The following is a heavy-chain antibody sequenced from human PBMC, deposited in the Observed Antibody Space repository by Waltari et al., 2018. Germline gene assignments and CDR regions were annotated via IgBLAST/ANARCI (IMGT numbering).Heavy chain of an antibody. CDR2: INPSGGST. CDR3: ARDLRMYYYDSSGEIDY. D-gene: IGHD3-22*01. Sequence: QVQLVQSGAEVKKPGSSVKVSCKASGYTFTSYYMHWVRPATGQGLEWMGIINPSGGSTSYAQKFQGRVTMTRDTSTSTVYMELSSLRSEDTAVYYCARDLRMYYYDSSGEIDYWGQGTLVTVSS. J-gene: IGHJ4*02. CDR1: GYTFTSYY. V-gene: IGHV1-46*01.